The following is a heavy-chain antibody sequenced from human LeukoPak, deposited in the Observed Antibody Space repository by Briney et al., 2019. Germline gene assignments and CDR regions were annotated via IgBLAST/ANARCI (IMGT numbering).Heavy chain of an antibody. Sequence: ETLSLTCTVSGGSISSYYWGWIRQPPGKGQEWIGQIYYIGSTRYSPSLKSRVTISVDTSKNQFSLKLSSVTAADTAVYYCARDSGSYSYFDYWGQGTLVTVSS. CDR2: IYYIGST. CDR1: GGSISSYY. J-gene: IGHJ4*02. D-gene: IGHD1-26*01. CDR3: ARDSGSYSYFDY. V-gene: IGHV4-59*01.